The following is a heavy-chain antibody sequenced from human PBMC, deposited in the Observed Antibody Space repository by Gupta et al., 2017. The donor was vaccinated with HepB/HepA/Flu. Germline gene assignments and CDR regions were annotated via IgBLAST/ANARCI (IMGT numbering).Heavy chain of an antibody. CDR2: IRQEGREK. CDR1: GFTFSSYW. CDR3: SVSLDY. V-gene: IGHV3-7*01. Sequence: EVQVVESGGALVQPGGSLRLSCAASGFTFSSYWMDWVRQAPGKGLEWVAKIRQEGREKYYVDSVKGRVTIARDNAKNSPYLQMDSLRAVDTAGDDCSVSLDYWGQGTLVTVSS. J-gene: IGHJ4*02.